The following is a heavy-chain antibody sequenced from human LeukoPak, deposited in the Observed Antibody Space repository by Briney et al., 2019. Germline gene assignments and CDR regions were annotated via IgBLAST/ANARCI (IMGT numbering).Heavy chain of an antibody. CDR3: TRGHSTSPGVGY. D-gene: IGHD6-6*01. CDR1: GYTFTDSY. Sequence: GASVKVSCKTSGYTFTDSYMRWVRQAPGQGLEWMGWINPNSGGTNYAQKFQGRVTMTRDTSISTAYMELSSLRSDDTAVYYCTRGHSTSPGVGYWGQGTLVTVSS. J-gene: IGHJ4*02. CDR2: INPNSGGT. V-gene: IGHV1-2*02.